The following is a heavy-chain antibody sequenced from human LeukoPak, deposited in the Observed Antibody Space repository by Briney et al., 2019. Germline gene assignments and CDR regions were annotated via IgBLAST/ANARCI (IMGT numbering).Heavy chain of an antibody. V-gene: IGHV1-69*05. Sequence: SVTVSCKASGGTFSSYAISWVRQAPGQGLEWMGGIIPIFGTANYAQKFQGRVTITTDESTSAAYMELSSLRSEDTAVYYCARGKTAGYYYMDVWGKGTTVTVSS. CDR3: ARGKTAGYYYMDV. CDR2: IIPIFGTA. CDR1: GGTFSSYA. J-gene: IGHJ6*03.